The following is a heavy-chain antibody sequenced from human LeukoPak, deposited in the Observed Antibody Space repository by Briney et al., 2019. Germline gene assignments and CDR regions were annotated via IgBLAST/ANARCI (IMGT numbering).Heavy chain of an antibody. V-gene: IGHV3-13*01. Sequence: GGSLRLSCAASGFIFSSYAMSWVRQAPGKGLEWVSAIGTAGDTYYPGSVKGRFTISRENAKNSLYLQMNSLRTEDTAVYYCARGASSAYYQNFDFWGQGTLVTVSS. CDR1: GFIFSSYA. D-gene: IGHD6-19*01. CDR2: IGTAGDT. CDR3: ARGASSAYYQNFDF. J-gene: IGHJ4*02.